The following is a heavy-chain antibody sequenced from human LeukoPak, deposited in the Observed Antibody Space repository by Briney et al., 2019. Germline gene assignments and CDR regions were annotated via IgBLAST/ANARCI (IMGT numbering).Heavy chain of an antibody. D-gene: IGHD4-17*01. CDR1: GFTFSSYA. CDR3: ARGTSIPDYGDYTFQH. Sequence: GRSLRLSCAASGFTFSSYAMRWVRQAPGEGLGWVAVISYDVSNKYYADSVKGRFTISRDNSKNTLYLQMNSLRAEDTAVYYCARGTSIPDYGDYTFQHWGQGTLVTVSS. V-gene: IGHV3-30*04. CDR2: ISYDVSNK. J-gene: IGHJ1*01.